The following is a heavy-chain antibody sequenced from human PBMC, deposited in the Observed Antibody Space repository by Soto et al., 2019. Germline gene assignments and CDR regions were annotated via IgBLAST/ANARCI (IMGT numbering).Heavy chain of an antibody. Sequence: SETLSLTCAVSGGSISSSNWWSWVRQPPGKGLEWIGFVYYTGTSGSNPSLKSRVTMSVDTSNNQFSLKLNSLTAADTAVYYCARLTGNNWFDPWGQGTLVT. J-gene: IGHJ5*02. CDR3: ARLTGNNWFDP. D-gene: IGHD3-9*01. CDR1: GGSISSSNW. V-gene: IGHV4-4*02. CDR2: VYYTGTS.